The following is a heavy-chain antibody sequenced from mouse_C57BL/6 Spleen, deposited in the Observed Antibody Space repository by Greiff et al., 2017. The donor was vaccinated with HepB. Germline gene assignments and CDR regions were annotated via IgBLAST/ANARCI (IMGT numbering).Heavy chain of an antibody. CDR3: ARLVPTAQTPSYYAMGY. V-gene: IGHV5-6*02. D-gene: IGHD3-2*02. CDR1: GFTFSSYG. Sequence: EVKLVESGGDLVKPGGSLKLSCAASGFTFSSYGMSWVRQTPDKRLEWVATISSGGSYTYYPDSVKGRFTISRDNAKNTLYLQMSSLKSEDTAMYYCARLVPTAQTPSYYAMGYWGQGTSVTVSS. CDR2: ISSGGSYT. J-gene: IGHJ4*01.